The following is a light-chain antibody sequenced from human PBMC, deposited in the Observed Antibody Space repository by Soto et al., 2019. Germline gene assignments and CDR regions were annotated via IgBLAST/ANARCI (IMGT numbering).Light chain of an antibody. J-gene: IGKJ4*01. CDR3: QKYNSATLT. CDR1: LPISKY. CDR2: AAS. Sequence: DIQMTQPPSSLSASVGDRVTITCRASLPISKYLAWYQQEPGKIPNILIYAASTLQAGVPSRFSGSGSGTDGTITISSLKNEDGAAYYGQKYNSATLTFGGGTKVDIK. V-gene: IGKV1-27*01.